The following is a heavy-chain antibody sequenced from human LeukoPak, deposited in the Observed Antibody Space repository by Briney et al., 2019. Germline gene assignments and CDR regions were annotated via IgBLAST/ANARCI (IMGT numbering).Heavy chain of an antibody. D-gene: IGHD5-12*01. CDR2: IDTSGSI. Sequence: SETLSLTCTVSGGSISSGSYYWSWIRQPAGKGREWIGRIDTSGSINYNPSLKTRFTISVDTSKNQFSLKLSFVTAADTAVYYCAREGYSGYDFDYWGQGTLVTVSS. CDR3: AREGYSGYDFDY. CDR1: GGSISSGSYY. V-gene: IGHV4-61*02. J-gene: IGHJ4*02.